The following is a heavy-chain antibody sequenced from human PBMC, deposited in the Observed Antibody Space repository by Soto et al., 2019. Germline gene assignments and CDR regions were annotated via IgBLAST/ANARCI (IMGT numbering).Heavy chain of an antibody. CDR1: GSTFSAFC. V-gene: IGHV3-23*01. J-gene: IGHJ6*02. D-gene: IGHD2-15*01. CDR3: AKGGFWVHYGMDV. Sequence: EVQLLESGGALAQPGGYLRLSCAASGSTFSAFCMNWVRQAPEKGLEWVSAISRSGDITYYADSVKGRFTISRDNSKNTLYLEMNSLTGDDTAVYYCAKGGFWVHYGMDVWGQGTTVIVSS. CDR2: ISRSGDIT.